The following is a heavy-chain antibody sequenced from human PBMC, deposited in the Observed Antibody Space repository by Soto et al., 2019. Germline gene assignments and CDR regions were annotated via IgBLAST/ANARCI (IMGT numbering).Heavy chain of an antibody. Sequence: SETLSLTCAVSGGSISSGGYSWSWIRQPPGKGLEWIGYIYHSGSTYHNPSLKSRVTISVDRSKNQFSLKLSSVTAADTAVYYCARGGYSSSPNWFDPWGQGTLVTVSS. J-gene: IGHJ5*02. CDR2: IYHSGST. V-gene: IGHV4-30-2*01. D-gene: IGHD6-6*01. CDR3: ARGGYSSSPNWFDP. CDR1: GGSISSGGYS.